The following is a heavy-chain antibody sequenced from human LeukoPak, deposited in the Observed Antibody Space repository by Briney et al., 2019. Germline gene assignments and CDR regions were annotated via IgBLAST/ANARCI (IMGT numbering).Heavy chain of an antibody. CDR2: INPNSGGT. Sequence: ASVKVSCKASGYTFTGYYMHWVRQAPGQGLEWMEWINPNSGGTNYAQKFQGRVTMTRDTSISTAYMELSRLRSDDTAVYYCARGDNMITFGGVIARWGQGTLVTVSS. J-gene: IGHJ4*02. CDR3: ARGDNMITFGGVIAR. D-gene: IGHD3-16*02. V-gene: IGHV1-2*02. CDR1: GYTFTGYY.